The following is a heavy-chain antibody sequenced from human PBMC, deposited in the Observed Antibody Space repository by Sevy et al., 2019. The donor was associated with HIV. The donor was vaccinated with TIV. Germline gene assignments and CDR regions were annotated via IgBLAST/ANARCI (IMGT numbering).Heavy chain of an antibody. D-gene: IGHD3-16*01. Sequence: GGSLTLSCAASGFTFSDCRMHWVRQAPGKGLEWVAVISYDGRNNKNNADSVKGRFTISRDNSKNTVYLQMNSLGAEDTAIYYCARDRGEILSSAFDYWGQGTLVTVSS. CDR2: ISYDGRNNK. CDR1: GFTFSDCR. J-gene: IGHJ4*02. V-gene: IGHV3-30*04. CDR3: ARDRGEILSSAFDY.